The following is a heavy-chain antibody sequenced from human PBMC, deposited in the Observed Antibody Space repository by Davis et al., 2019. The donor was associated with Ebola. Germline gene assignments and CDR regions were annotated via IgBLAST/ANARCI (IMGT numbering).Heavy chain of an antibody. CDR1: GYIFRNYD. Sequence: ASVKVSCKASGYIFRNYDINWVRQASGQGLEWMGWISAYNGNTNYAQKLQGRVTMTTDTSTSTAYMELRSLRSDDTAVYYCASQGIAGTYNWFDPWGQGTLVTVSS. D-gene: IGHD6-13*01. V-gene: IGHV1-18*01. CDR2: ISAYNGNT. CDR3: ASQGIAGTYNWFDP. J-gene: IGHJ5*02.